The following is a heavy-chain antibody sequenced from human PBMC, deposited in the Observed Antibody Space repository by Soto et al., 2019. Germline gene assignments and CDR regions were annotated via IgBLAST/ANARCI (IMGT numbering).Heavy chain of an antibody. V-gene: IGHV3-30-3*01. CDR3: ARGGSSSWYRWFDP. J-gene: IGHJ5*02. CDR2: ISYDGSNK. D-gene: IGHD6-13*01. Sequence: WGSLRLSCAASGFTFSSYAKYWARQPQGKGLEWVAVISYDGSNKYYADPVKGRFTISRDNSKNTLYLQMNSLRAEDTAVYYCARGGSSSWYRWFDPWGQGTLVTVS. CDR1: GFTFSSYA.